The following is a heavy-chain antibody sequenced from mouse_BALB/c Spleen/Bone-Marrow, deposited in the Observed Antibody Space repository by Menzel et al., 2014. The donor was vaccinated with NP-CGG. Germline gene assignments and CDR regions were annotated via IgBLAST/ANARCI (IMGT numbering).Heavy chain of an antibody. CDR1: GFNIKDTY. CDR2: IDPANGNT. CDR3: AYGSSYDYFDS. Sequence: EVQLQQSGAELVKPGASAKLSCTASGFNIKDTYMHWVKQRPEQGLEWIGRIDPANGNTKYDPKFQGKATITADTSSNTAYLQLSSLTSEDTAVYYWAYGSSYDYFDSWGQGTPLPVSS. J-gene: IGHJ2*01. V-gene: IGHV14-3*02. D-gene: IGHD1-1*01.